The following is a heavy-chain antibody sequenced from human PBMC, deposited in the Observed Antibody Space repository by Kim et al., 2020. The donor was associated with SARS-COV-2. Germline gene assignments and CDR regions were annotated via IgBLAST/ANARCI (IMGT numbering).Heavy chain of an antibody. CDR2: IWNDGNKK. Sequence: GGSLRLSCAASGFTFSTYGMHWVRQAPGKGLEWAAVIWNDGNKKYYADSVKGRFTISRDNSKNTLYLQMNSLRADDTAVYYCARGRWFGESTASYYYCDMHVWGRGTQVSVSS. CDR1: GFTFSTYG. CDR3: ARGRWFGESTASYYYCDMHV. D-gene: IGHD3-10*01. V-gene: IGHV3-33*08. J-gene: IGHJ6*02.